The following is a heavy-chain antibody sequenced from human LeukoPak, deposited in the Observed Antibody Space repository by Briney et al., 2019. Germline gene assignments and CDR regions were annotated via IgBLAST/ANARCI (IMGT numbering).Heavy chain of an antibody. CDR1: GGTFSSYA. Sequence: SVKVSCKASGGTFSSYAISWVRQAPGQGLEWMGRIIPILGIADYAQKFQGRVTITADKSTSTAYMELSSLRSEDTAVYYCARDTYPEAAAGTIDYWGQGTLVTVSS. CDR3: ARDTYPEAAAGTIDY. J-gene: IGHJ4*02. V-gene: IGHV1-69*04. D-gene: IGHD6-13*01. CDR2: IIPILGIA.